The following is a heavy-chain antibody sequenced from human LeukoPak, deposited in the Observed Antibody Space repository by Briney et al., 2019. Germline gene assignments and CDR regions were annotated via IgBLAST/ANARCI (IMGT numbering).Heavy chain of an antibody. V-gene: IGHV3-21*01. D-gene: IGHD6-13*01. J-gene: IGHJ4*02. CDR1: GFTFSSYS. CDR3: ARVGSSWYSDLLYYFDY. Sequence: GGSLRLSCAASGFTFSSYSMNWVRQAPGKGLEWVSSISSSSSYIYYADSVKGRFTISRDNAKNSLYLQMNSLRAEDTAVYYCARVGSSWYSDLLYYFDYWGQGTLVTVSS. CDR2: ISSSSSYI.